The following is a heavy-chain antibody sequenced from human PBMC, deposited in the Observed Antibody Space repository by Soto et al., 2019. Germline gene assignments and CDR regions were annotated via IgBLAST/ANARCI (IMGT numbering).Heavy chain of an antibody. CDR3: TKSADSAGWGVDF. CDR1: GFMFDSYA. J-gene: IGHJ4*02. CDR2: ISAGGDRI. Sequence: EVQLVESGGGLVQPGGSLRLSCVASGFMFDSYAMNWVRQAPGKGLEWVSYISAGGDRIYYAESLNVRITISRHNARNSLSLQMNILSDEDTGVYYCTKSADSAGWGVDFWGQGTLVTVSS. V-gene: IGHV3-48*02. D-gene: IGHD6-19*01.